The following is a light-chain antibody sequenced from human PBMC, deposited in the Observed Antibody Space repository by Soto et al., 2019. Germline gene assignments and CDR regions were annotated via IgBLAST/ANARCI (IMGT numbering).Light chain of an antibody. CDR3: QQYSSWPRT. J-gene: IGKJ1*01. CDR2: GAC. V-gene: IGKV3-15*01. CDR1: QSVSST. Sequence: EIVLKQSRATRSVSPGERATLSCRASQSVSSTLAWYQQKRGQAPRLLICGACTRATGIPARFSGSGSGTEFTLTISSLQAEDFAVYYCQQYSSWPRTFCQGTKVDIK.